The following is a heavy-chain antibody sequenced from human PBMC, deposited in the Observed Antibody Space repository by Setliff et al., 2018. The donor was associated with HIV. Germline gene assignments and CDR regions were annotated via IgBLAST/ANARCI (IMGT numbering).Heavy chain of an antibody. V-gene: IGHV4-4*07. CDR1: GGSISSNYY. Sequence: TLSLTCTVSGGSISSNYYWSWIRQPAGKGLEWIGRLHLSGDTNYNPSLKSRVTMSIDTSKNQFSLKLSSVTAADTAVYYCARDNSYYYGSGSHYWYGMDVWGQGTTVTVSS. D-gene: IGHD3-10*01. CDR3: ARDNSYYYGSGSHYWYGMDV. J-gene: IGHJ6*01. CDR2: LHLSGDT.